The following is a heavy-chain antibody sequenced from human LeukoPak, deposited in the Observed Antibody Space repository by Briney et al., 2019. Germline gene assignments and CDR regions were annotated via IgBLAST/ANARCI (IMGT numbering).Heavy chain of an antibody. CDR1: GGSISSSSYY. CDR3: ARDLGGGLWFGESHDAFDI. J-gene: IGHJ3*02. D-gene: IGHD3-10*01. CDR2: IYYSGST. Sequence: PSETLSLTCTVSGGSISSSSYYWGWIRQPPGKGLEWIGSIYYSGSTYYNPSLKSRVTISVDTSKNQFSLKLSSVTAADTAVYYCARDLGGGLWFGESHDAFDIWGQGTMVTVSS. V-gene: IGHV4-39*07.